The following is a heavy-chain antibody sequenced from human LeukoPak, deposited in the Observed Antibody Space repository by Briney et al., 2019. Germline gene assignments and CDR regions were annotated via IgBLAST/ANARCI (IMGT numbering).Heavy chain of an antibody. Sequence: GGALRLSCAASRFTFCYSFFSLVRPSPGEGLGWGAYIKKDGSEQFYVDSVKGRFTISRDNSKNTLFLQMNSLRGEDTAMYYCARVQGGGYRTADSWGQGTLVTVSS. CDR3: ARVQGGGYRTADS. CDR2: IKKDGSEQ. CDR1: RFTFCYSF. J-gene: IGHJ4*02. D-gene: IGHD6-25*01. V-gene: IGHV3-7*01.